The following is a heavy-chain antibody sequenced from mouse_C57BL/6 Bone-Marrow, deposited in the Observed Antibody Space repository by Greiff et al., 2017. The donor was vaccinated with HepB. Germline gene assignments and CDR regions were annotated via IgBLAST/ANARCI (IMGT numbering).Heavy chain of an antibody. J-gene: IGHJ1*03. V-gene: IGHV1-64*01. CDR3: ARAGGYGYFDV. Sequence: QVQLQQPGAELVKPGASVKLSCKASGYTFTSYWMHWVKQRPGQGLEWIGMIHPNSGSTNYNEKFKSKATLTVDKSSSTAYMQLSSLTSEDSAVYYCARAGGYGYFDVWGTGTTVTVSS. CDR2: IHPNSGST. CDR1: GYTFTSYW.